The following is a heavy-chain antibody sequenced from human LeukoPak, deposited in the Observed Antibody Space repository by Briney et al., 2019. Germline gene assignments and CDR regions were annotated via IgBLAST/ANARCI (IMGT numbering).Heavy chain of an antibody. CDR2: ISSSSSYI. Sequence: PGGSLRLSCTVSGFIVSINSMSWVRQAPGKGLEWVSSISSSSSYIYYADSVKGRFTISRDNAKNSLYLQMNSLRAEDTAVYYCARDDAFDIWGQGTMVTVSS. V-gene: IGHV3-21*01. CDR1: GFIVSINS. CDR3: ARDDAFDI. J-gene: IGHJ3*02.